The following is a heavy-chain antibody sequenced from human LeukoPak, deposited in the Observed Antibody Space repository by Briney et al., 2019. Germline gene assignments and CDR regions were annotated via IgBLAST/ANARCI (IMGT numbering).Heavy chain of an antibody. CDR2: INHSGST. V-gene: IGHV4-34*01. J-gene: IGHJ6*02. Sequence: SETLSLTCTVSGGSISSYYWSWIRQPPGKGLEWIGEINHSGSTNYNPSLKSRVTISVDTSKNQFSLKLSSVTAADTAVYYCARARWFSYYGMDVWGQGTTVTVSS. CDR3: ARARWFSYYGMDV. D-gene: IGHD3-10*01. CDR1: GGSISSYY.